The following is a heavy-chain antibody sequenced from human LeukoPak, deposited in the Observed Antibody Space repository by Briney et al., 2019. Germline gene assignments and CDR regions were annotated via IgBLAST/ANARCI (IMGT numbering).Heavy chain of an antibody. D-gene: IGHD2-2*01. CDR3: ARPMDGPAATDAFDI. CDR2: IYYSGST. V-gene: IGHV4-39*07. Sequence: SETLSLTCTVSGGSISSSSYYWGWIRQPPGKGLEWIGSIYYSGSTYYNPSLKSRVTISVDTSKNQFSLKLSSVTAADTAVYYCARPMDGPAATDAFDIWGQGTMVTVSS. J-gene: IGHJ3*02. CDR1: GGSISSSSYY.